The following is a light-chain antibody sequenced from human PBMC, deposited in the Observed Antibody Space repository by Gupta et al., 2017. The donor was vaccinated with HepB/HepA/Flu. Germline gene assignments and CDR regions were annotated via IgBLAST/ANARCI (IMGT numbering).Light chain of an antibody. V-gene: IGKV1-8*01. CDR3: QQDDSYPCT. J-gene: IGKJ2*02. Sequence: AIRMTQSPSSFSASTGDRVTITCRASQGISSYLAWYQQKPGKAPKLLIYAASTLQSGVPSRFSGSGSGTXFTLTIXCLQSEDFATYYCQQDDSYPCTFGXGTKVEIK. CDR2: AAS. CDR1: QGISSY.